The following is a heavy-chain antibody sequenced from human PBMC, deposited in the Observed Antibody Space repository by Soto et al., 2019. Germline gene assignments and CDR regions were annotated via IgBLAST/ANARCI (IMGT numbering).Heavy chain of an antibody. CDR3: ARGRGYSYGPYYFDY. CDR2: IYYSGTT. CDR1: GGSISSEGYY. V-gene: IGHV4-31*03. J-gene: IGHJ4*02. Sequence: QVPLQESGPGLVKPSQTLSLTCTVSGGSISSEGYYWSWFRQLPGKVLEWIGDIYYSGTTCHNPSLRSRLTISGDASKNQFSLKLSSVTAADTALYYCARGRGYSYGPYYFDYWGQGTLVTVSS. D-gene: IGHD5-18*01.